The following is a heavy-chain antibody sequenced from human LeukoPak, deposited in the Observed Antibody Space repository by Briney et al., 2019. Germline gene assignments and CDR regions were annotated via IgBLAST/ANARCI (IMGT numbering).Heavy chain of an antibody. CDR1: GFTFSAYA. D-gene: IGHD4-11*01. V-gene: IGHV3-30*02. CDR3: AKDHSNYHFGFDY. CDR2: IRDDGSSN. Sequence: GRSLRLSCEASGFTFSAYAMHWVRQAPGKGLEWVAFIRDDGSSNYYADSVKGRFTISRDNSKNTLYMQMNSLRPEDTAVYYCAKDHSNYHFGFDYWGQGTLVTVSS. J-gene: IGHJ4*02.